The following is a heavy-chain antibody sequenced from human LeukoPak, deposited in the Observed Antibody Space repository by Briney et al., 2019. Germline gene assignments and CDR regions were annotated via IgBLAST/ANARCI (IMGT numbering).Heavy chain of an antibody. CDR1: GYSFTSYW. D-gene: IGHD3-22*01. J-gene: IGHJ4*02. V-gene: IGHV5-51*01. CDR3: ARRLDYYDSFGFDY. Sequence: GASLQISCKGSGYSFTSYWIGWVRQLPGKGLEWMGIIYPGDSDTRYSPSFQGQVTISADKSISTAYLQWSSLKASDTAMYYCARRLDYYDSFGFDYWGQGTLVTVSS. CDR2: IYPGDSDT.